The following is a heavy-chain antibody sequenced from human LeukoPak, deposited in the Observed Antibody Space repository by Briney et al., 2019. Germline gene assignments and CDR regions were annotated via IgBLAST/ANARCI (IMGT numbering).Heavy chain of an antibody. CDR2: ISSSSGSTI. CDR3: ARDSSGWYYFDY. CDR1: GFTFSNYE. J-gene: IGHJ4*02. Sequence: GGSLRLSCAASGFTFSNYEMNWVRQAPGKGLEWVSYISSSSGSTIYYADSVKGRFTISRDNAKNSLHLQMNSLRAEDTAVYYCARDSSGWYYFDYWGQGTLVTVSS. D-gene: IGHD6-19*01. V-gene: IGHV3-48*03.